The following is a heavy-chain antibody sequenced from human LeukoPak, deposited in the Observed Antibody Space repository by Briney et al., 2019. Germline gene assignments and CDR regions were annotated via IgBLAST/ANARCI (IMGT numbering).Heavy chain of an antibody. CDR1: GFTFNTYS. J-gene: IGHJ4*02. CDR2: ISGSSTYI. V-gene: IGHV3-21*01. Sequence: GGSLRLSCAASGFTFNTYSLIWVRQAPGKGLEWVSSISGSSTYIFYADSVKGRFTISRDNAKNSLYLLMNSLRAEDTAVYYCTRDLQGGRYYTVYYWGQGALVTVSS. CDR3: TRDLQGGRYYTVYY. D-gene: IGHD3-3*01.